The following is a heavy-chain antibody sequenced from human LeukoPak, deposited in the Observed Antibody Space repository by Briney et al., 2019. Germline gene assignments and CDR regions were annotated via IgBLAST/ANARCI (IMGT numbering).Heavy chain of an antibody. D-gene: IGHD2-15*01. CDR2: IYYSGIT. V-gene: IGHV4-39*07. CDR3: ARTIGYCSGGSCYFRYFDL. J-gene: IGHJ2*01. Sequence: SETLSLTCTVSGGSISSYYWGWIRQPPGKGLEWIGSIYYSGITYYNPSLKSRVTISVTLSNNQFSLKLSSVTAADTAVYYCARTIGYCSGGSCYFRYFDLWGRGTLVTVSS. CDR1: GGSISSYY.